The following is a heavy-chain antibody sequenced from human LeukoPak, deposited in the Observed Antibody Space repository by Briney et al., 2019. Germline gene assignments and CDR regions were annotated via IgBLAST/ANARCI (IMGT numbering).Heavy chain of an antibody. J-gene: IGHJ4*02. CDR3: AKSRTGSGDY. V-gene: IGHV3-20*04. CDR1: GFTFDDYG. D-gene: IGHD1-14*01. Sequence: GGSLRLSCAASGFTFDDYGMSWVRHAPGKGLEWVSNIKWNGGSTGYADSVKGRFTISRDNAKNSLYLQMNSLRAEDTAVYYCAKSRTGSGDYWGQGTLVTVSS. CDR2: IKWNGGST.